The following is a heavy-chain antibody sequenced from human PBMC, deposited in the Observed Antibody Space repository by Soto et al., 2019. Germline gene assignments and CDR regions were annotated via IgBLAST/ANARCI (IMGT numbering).Heavy chain of an antibody. V-gene: IGHV2-5*02. CDR1: GFSLSNSGVG. D-gene: IGHD1-1*01. CDR3: XXXXXXXXXXXXXGTXHVFDS. CDR2: IYGDNDK. J-gene: IGHJ4*02. Sequence: QITLKESGPSPVKPTQTLTVTCTFSGFSLSNSGVGVAWIRQPPGKALEWLALIYGDNDKRYSPSLKTRLTITKDTSKNQVVLTMTNMDPVDXATXXXXXXXXXXXXXXXXGTXHVFDSWGQGTLVTVSS.